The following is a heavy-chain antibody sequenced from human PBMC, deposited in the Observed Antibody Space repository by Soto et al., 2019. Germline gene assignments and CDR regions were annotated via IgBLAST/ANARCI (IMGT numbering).Heavy chain of an antibody. V-gene: IGHV4-30-2*01. CDR2: LYESGNT. Sequence: QLQLQESGSGLVKPSQTLSLTGVVSNGSITSGGYCWGWIRQPPGKGLEWLGYLYESGNTGYNPPPRNRVTISGDRSTNQFSLKLTSVTAAATAVYYCASFGAVIHTYGMDVWGQGPTVTVSS. J-gene: IGHJ6*02. CDR1: NGSITSGGYC. CDR3: ASFGAVIHTYGMDV. D-gene: IGHD3-3*01.